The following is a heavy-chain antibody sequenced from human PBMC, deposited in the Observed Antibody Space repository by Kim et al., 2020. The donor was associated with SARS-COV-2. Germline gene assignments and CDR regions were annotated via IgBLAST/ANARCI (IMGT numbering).Heavy chain of an antibody. CDR3: ARDEELEVVVVVAATHYYGMDV. CDR1: GFTFSSYS. CDR2: ISSSSSYI. J-gene: IGHJ6*02. D-gene: IGHD2-15*01. Sequence: GGSLRLSCAASGFTFSSYSMNWVRQAPGKGLEWDSSISSSSSYIYYADSVKGRFTISRDNAKNSLYLQMNSLRAEDTAVYYCARDEELEVVVVVAATHYYGMDVWGQGTTVTVSS. V-gene: IGHV3-21*01.